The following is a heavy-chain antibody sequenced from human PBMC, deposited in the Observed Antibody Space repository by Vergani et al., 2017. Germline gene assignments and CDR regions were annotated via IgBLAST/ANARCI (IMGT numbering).Heavy chain of an antibody. J-gene: IGHJ1*01. CDR3: ARGTVTTGHFQH. CDR1: GGSITSHY. CDR2: IYYSGST. D-gene: IGHD4-17*01. Sequence: QVQLQESGPGLVKPSETLSLTCTVSGGSITSHYWSWIRQPPGKGLEWIGYIYYSGSTNYNPSLKSRVTISVDTSKNQFSLNLSSVTAADTAVYYCARGTVTTGHFQHWGQGTLVSVSS. V-gene: IGHV4-59*11.